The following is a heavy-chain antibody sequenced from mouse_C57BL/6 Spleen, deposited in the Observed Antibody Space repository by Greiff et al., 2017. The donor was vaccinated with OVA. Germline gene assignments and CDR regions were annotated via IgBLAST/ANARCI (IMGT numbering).Heavy chain of an antibody. CDR3: ARSNYYGSSVYC. CDR1: GYAFTNYL. Sequence: QVQLKESGAELVRPGTSVKVSCKASGYAFTNYLIEWVKQRPGQGLEWIGVINPGSGGTNYNEKFKGKATLTADKSSSTAYMQLSSLTSEGCAVYFCARSNYYGSSVYCWGPGTTRTVSS. V-gene: IGHV1-54*01. J-gene: IGHJ2*01. CDR2: INPGSGGT. D-gene: IGHD1-1*01.